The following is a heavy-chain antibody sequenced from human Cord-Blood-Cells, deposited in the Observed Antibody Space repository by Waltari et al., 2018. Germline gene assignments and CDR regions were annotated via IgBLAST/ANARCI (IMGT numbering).Heavy chain of an antibody. CDR1: GYSFTSYW. D-gene: IGHD2-2*01. CDR2: IYPGDSDT. Sequence: EVQLVQSGAEVKKPGESLKISCTGSGYSFTSYWIGWVRQLPGKGLEWMGIIYPGDSDTRYSPSFQGQVTISADKSISTAYLQWSSLKASDTAMYYCARPYCSSTSCYAFDIWGQGTMVTVSS. V-gene: IGHV5-51*01. J-gene: IGHJ3*02. CDR3: ARPYCSSTSCYAFDI.